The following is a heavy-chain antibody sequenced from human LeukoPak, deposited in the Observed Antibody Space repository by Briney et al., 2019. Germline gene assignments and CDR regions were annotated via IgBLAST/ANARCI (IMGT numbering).Heavy chain of an antibody. CDR2: IYYTGST. CDR3: ARAAYASSPDY. V-gene: IGHV4-31*03. D-gene: IGHD2-2*01. CDR1: GGSITSGGYY. J-gene: IGHJ4*02. Sequence: SETLSLTCTVSGGSITSGGYYWSWIRQHPGKGLEWIGYIYYTGSTYYNPSLKSRVTISVDTSKNQFSLKLSSVTAADTAVYYCARAAYASSPDYWGQGTLVTVSS.